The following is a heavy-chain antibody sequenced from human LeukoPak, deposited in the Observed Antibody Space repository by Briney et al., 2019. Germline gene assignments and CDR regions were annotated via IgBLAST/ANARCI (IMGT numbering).Heavy chain of an antibody. V-gene: IGHV3-30*18. CDR1: GFTFSRYG. Sequence: GGSLRLSCAASGFTFSRYGIHWVRQAPGKGLEGVAVISHDGSNNYYADPVKGRFTISRHNSKNTLYLQMISLRAEDTAVYYCAKDTCSGGSCYYYYGMDVWGQGTTVTVSS. D-gene: IGHD2-15*01. CDR3: AKDTCSGGSCYYYYGMDV. CDR2: ISHDGSNN. J-gene: IGHJ6*02.